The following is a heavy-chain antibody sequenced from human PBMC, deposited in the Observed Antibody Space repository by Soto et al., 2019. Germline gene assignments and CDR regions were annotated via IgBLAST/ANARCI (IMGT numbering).Heavy chain of an antibody. Sequence: QVRLQEWGPGLVKPSQTLSLKCSVSGGSITTGVRYWSWIRQLPGKGLERIGDIYYSGNTYYNLSLKSRVTLSVEAAKNQFSLKLSSVTAADTSVYYCAQALVFTGGDGFDIWGQGRLVTVSS. CDR1: GGSITTGVRY. CDR3: AQALVFTGGDGFDI. V-gene: IGHV4-31*02. D-gene: IGHD1-1*01. J-gene: IGHJ3*02. CDR2: IYYSGNT.